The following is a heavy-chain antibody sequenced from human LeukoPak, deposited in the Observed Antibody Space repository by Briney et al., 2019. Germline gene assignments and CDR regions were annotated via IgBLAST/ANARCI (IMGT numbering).Heavy chain of an antibody. CDR1: GGSISSYY. V-gene: IGHV4-59*08. J-gene: IGHJ4*02. D-gene: IGHD6-19*01. CDR3: ARQTAVAGTLFLAYHAAYFDY. CDR2: IYYSGST. Sequence: SETLSLTCTVSGGSISSYYWSWIRQPPGKGLEWIGYIYYSGSTNYNPSLKSRVTISVDTSKNQFSLKLSSVTAADTAVYYCARQTAVAGTLFLAYHAAYFDYWAREPWSPSPQ.